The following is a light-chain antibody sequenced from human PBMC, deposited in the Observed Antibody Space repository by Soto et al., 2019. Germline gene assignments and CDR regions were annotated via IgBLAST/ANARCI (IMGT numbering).Light chain of an antibody. CDR1: SSDVGTYDY. J-gene: IGLJ1*01. CDR2: GVT. Sequence: QSALTQPPSASGSPGQSVTFSCTGTSSDVGTYDYVSWYQQYPGKAPKLLIYGVTRRPSGVPDRFSGSKSGNTAALTVSGLQAEDEAYYYCSSYAGRSMYVFGTGTTVTVL. V-gene: IGLV2-8*01. CDR3: SSYAGRSMYV.